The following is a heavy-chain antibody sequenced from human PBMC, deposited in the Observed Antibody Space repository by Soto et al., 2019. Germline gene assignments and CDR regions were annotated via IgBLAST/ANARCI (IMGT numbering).Heavy chain of an antibody. CDR2: VNPGSGDT. CDR3: ARMATFGSLNWFDP. Sequence: ASVKFSWKASGYVFSNNDVSCVLHATGQGLEWMGWVNPGSGDTGYAQKFQGRVTMTRDISTATAYMDLSSLRSDDTAIYYCARMATFGSLNWFDPWGQRPLVTVSS. D-gene: IGHD3-16*01. V-gene: IGHV1-8*01. J-gene: IGHJ5*02. CDR1: GYVFSNND.